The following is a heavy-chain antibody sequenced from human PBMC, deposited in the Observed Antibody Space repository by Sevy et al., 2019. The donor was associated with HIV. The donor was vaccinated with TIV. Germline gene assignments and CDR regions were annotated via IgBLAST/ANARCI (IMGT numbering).Heavy chain of an antibody. CDR1: GFTFSSYW. CDR2: IKQDGSEK. D-gene: IGHD2-15*01. J-gene: IGHJ6*02. CDR3: ARGVVVVVAARLYYYGMDV. V-gene: IGHV3-7*01. Sequence: LSLTCAASGFTFSSYWMSWVRQAPGKGLEWVANIKQDGSEKYYVDSVKGRFTISRDNAKNSLYLQMNSLRAEDMAVYYCARGVVVVVAARLYYYGMDVWGQGTTVTVSS.